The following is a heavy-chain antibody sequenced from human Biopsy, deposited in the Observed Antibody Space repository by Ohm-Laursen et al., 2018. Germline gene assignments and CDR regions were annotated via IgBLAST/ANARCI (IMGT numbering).Heavy chain of an antibody. CDR3: ARDRGYYSDRTVPGYFDL. V-gene: IGHV4-59*01. CDR2: VYYTGST. D-gene: IGHD3-22*01. Sequence: TLSLTCTVSGDSISSYYWSWIRQPPGKGLQWIGYVYYTGSTDYNPSLQSRVTISVDTSKNHFSLRLRSVTPADTAIYYCARDRGYYSDRTVPGYFDLWGRDTLVTVFS. CDR1: GDSISSYY. J-gene: IGHJ2*01.